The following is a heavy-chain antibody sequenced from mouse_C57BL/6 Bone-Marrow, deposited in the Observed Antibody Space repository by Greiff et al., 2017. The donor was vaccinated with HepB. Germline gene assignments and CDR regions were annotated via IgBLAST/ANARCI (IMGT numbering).Heavy chain of an antibody. CDR1: GYTFTSYW. V-gene: IGHV1-53*01. CDR2: INPSNGGT. D-gene: IGHD1-1*01. CDR3: ARFTTVVAPDY. Sequence: QVHVKQPGTELVKPGASVKLSCKASGYTFTSYWMHWVKQRPGQGLEWIGNINPSNGGTNYNEKFKSKATLTVDKSSSTAYMQLSSLTSEDSAVYYCARFTTVVAPDYWGQGTTLTVSS. J-gene: IGHJ2*01.